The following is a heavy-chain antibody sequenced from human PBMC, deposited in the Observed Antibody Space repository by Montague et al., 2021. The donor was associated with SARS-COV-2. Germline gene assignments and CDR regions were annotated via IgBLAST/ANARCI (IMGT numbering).Heavy chain of an antibody. V-gene: IGHV4-4*02. CDR2: IYHSGST. CDR3: ARFFSSWTD. J-gene: IGHJ4*02. CDR1: GGSISSGNW. D-gene: IGHD6-13*01. Sequence: SETLSLTCAVSGGSISSGNWWSWVRQPPGKGLEWIGEIYHSGSTNYYPSLKSRVTISLDKSKNQFSLNLSSATAADTAVYYCARFFSSWTDWGQGTLVTVSS.